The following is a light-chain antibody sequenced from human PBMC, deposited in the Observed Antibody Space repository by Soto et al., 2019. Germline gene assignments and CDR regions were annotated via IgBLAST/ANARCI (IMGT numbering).Light chain of an antibody. J-gene: IGKJ1*01. V-gene: IGKV3-11*01. CDR3: QQRSNWPPTWT. CDR1: QSVSSY. Sequence: EIVLTQSPATLSLSPGERATLSCRASQSVSSYLAWYQHKPGQPPRLLIYDASNRATGIPARFSGSGSGTDFTLTISILEPEDFAVYYCQQRSNWPPTWTFGQWTKAEIK. CDR2: DAS.